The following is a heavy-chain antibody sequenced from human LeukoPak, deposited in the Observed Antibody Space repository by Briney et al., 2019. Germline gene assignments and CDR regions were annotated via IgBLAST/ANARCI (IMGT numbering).Heavy chain of an antibody. CDR3: AKDGLPGDYDSSGHQGNDY. CDR2: ISGSGGST. J-gene: IGHJ4*02. D-gene: IGHD3-22*01. V-gene: IGHV3-23*01. Sequence: PGGSLRLSCAASGFTFSSYGMSWVRQAPGKGLKWVSAISGSGGSTYYADSVKGRFTISRDNSKNTLYLQMNSLRAEDTAVYYCAKDGLPGDYDSSGHQGNDYWGQGTLVTVSS. CDR1: GFTFSSYG.